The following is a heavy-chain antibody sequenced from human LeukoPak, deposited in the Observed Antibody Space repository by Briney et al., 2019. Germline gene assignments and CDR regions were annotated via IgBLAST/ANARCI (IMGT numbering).Heavy chain of an antibody. Sequence: GGSLRLSCAASGFSFSSYWMTWVRQAPGKGLEWVANIKEDGSAKFYADSVKGRFTISRDNAKKSLYLQMDSLRVEDTALYYCATTDNAIAGPYWGQGSLVTVSS. CDR3: ATTDNAIAGPY. V-gene: IGHV3-7*01. CDR2: IKEDGSAK. D-gene: IGHD2-15*01. CDR1: GFSFSSYW. J-gene: IGHJ4*02.